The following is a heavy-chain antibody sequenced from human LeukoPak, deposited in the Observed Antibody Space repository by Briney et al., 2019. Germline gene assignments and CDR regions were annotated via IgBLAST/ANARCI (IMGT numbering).Heavy chain of an antibody. CDR2: ISGSSSYI. Sequence: GGTLRLSCAASGFTFSSYSMNWVRQAPGKGLEWVSFISGSSSYIYYADSVKGRFTISRDNAKKSLYLQMNSLRADDTAVYYCARGASVVAGNDNAFDIWGQGTMVTVSS. V-gene: IGHV3-21*01. CDR1: GFTFSSYS. D-gene: IGHD6-19*01. CDR3: ARGASVVAGNDNAFDI. J-gene: IGHJ3*02.